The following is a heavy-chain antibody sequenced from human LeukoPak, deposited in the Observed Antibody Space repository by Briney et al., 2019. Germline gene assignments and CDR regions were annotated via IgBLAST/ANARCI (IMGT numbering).Heavy chain of an antibody. CDR1: GASTRSGGYY. J-gene: IGHJ4*02. V-gene: IGHV4-31*03. D-gene: IGHD3-16*01. CDR2: ISDSGNT. Sequence: SETLSLTCTVFGASTRSGGYYWTWIRQHPGKGLEWIGYISDSGNTYYNPSLKSRVAISLDTSENQFSLKLTSVTAADTAVYYCARDSWDPGSPSVGVDYWGQGTLVTVSS. CDR3: ARDSWDPGSPSVGVDY.